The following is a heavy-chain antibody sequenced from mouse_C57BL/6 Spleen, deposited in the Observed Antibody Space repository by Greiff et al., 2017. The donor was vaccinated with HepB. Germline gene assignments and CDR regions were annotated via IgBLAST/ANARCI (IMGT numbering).Heavy chain of an antibody. V-gene: IGHV1-50*01. Sequence: QVQLQHPGAELVKPGASVKLSCKASGYTFTSYWMQWVKQRPGQGLEWIGEIDPSDSYTNYNQKFKGKATLTVDTSSSTAYMQLSSRTSEDSAVYYCAREGGDSFDSWGQGTALTVSS. CDR1: GYTFTSYW. J-gene: IGHJ2*01. CDR3: AREGGDSFDS. CDR2: IDPSDSYT.